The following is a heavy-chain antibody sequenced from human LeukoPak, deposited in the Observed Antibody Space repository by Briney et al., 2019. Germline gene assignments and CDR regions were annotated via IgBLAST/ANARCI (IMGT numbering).Heavy chain of an antibody. CDR3: AKDRRELDVFDI. CDR2: ISGSGRTT. V-gene: IGHV3-23*01. CDR1: GFTFNTYA. J-gene: IGHJ3*02. Sequence: GGSLRLSCAASGFTFNTYAMSWARQAPGKGLEWVSGISGSGRTTYYADSVKGRFTISRDNSKNTLYVQMNSLRAEDTAVYYCAKDRRELDVFDIWGQATMVTVSS.